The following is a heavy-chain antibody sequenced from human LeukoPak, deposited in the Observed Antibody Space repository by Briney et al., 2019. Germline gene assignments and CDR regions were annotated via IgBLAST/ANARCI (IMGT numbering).Heavy chain of an antibody. CDR3: ARRRSGSSPPHAFDI. CDR2: IYYSGST. J-gene: IGHJ3*02. V-gene: IGHV4-59*01. D-gene: IGHD1-26*01. Sequence: SETLSLTCTVSGSSISSYYWSWIRQPPGKGLEWIGYIYYSGSTNYNPSLKGRVTISVDTSKNQFSLKLSSVTAADTAVYYCARRRSGSSPPHAFDIWGQGTMVTVSS. CDR1: GSSISSYY.